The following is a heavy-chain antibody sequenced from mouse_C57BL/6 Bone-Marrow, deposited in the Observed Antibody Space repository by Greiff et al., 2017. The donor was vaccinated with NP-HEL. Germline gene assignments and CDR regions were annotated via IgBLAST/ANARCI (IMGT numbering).Heavy chain of an antibody. V-gene: IGHV5-6*01. D-gene: IGHD1-1*01. CDR2: ISSGGSYT. CDR3: ARIYYYGSSDAY. CDR1: GFTFSSYG. J-gene: IGHJ3*01. Sequence: EVQGVESGGDLVKPGGSLKLSCAASGFTFSSYGMSWVRQTPDKRLEWVATISSGGSYTYYPDSVKGRFTISRDNAKNTLYLQMSSLKSEDTAMYYCARIYYYGSSDAYWGQGTLVTVSA.